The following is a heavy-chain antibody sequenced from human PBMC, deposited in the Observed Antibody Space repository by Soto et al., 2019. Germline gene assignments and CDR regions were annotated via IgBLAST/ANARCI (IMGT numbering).Heavy chain of an antibody. Sequence: AASVKVSCKASGYTFTGYYMHWVRQAPGQGIEWMGWINPNSGGTNYAQKFQGRVTMTRDTSISTAYMELSRLKSDDTSVYYCAAKTPYCSGGSCYKYYFDYCGQGTLVTVSS. V-gene: IGHV1-2*02. CDR1: GYTFTGYY. CDR2: INPNSGGT. CDR3: AAKTPYCSGGSCYKYYFDY. D-gene: IGHD2-15*01. J-gene: IGHJ4*02.